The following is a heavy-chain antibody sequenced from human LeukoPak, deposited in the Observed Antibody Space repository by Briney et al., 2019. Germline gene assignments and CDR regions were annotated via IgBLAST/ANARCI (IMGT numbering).Heavy chain of an antibody. Sequence: PGGSLRLSCAASGFTFSSYWMHWVRQAPGKGLEWVGRTGNKANGYTTDHAASVKGRFTISRDDSTNSLYLHMNSLKTEDTAVYICVRDTYASFDYWGQGTLVTVSS. V-gene: IGHV3-72*01. CDR3: VRDTYASFDY. J-gene: IGHJ4*02. D-gene: IGHD2-2*01. CDR2: TGNKANGYTT. CDR1: GFTFSSYW.